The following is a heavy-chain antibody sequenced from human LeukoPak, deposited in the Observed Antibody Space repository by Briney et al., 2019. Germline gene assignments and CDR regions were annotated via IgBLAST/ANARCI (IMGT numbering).Heavy chain of an antibody. V-gene: IGHV2-5*02. CDR2: IYWDDDK. J-gene: IGHJ3*02. CDR3: ARLAYYDNSGSSRPFDI. D-gene: IGHD3-22*01. Sequence: SGPSLVKPTQTLTLTCPFSGFSLTTRGVGVGWIRQPPGKALEWLALIYWDDDKRYSPSLKSRLTITKDTSKKQVVLTVTNLDPVDTATYYCARLAYYDNSGSSRPFDIWGQGTMVTVSS. CDR1: GFSLTTRGVG.